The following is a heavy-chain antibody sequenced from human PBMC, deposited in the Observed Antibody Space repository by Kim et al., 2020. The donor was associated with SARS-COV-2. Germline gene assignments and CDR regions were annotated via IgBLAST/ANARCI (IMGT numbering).Heavy chain of an antibody. J-gene: IGHJ4*02. Sequence: SSVSVKSRIPINPDTSKNQFSLQLNSVTPEDTAVYSCARVDSSGWPVIDYWGQGTLVTVSS. V-gene: IGHV6-1*01. D-gene: IGHD6-19*01. CDR3: ARVDSSGWPVIDY.